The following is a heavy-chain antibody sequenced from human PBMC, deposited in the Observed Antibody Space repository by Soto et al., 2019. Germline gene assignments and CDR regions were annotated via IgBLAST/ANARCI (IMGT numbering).Heavy chain of an antibody. CDR2: INHSGST. Sequence: SETMSLTCAVSGGSFSRYYWSWIRQPLEKGLEWIGEINHSGSTNYNPSLKSRVTISVDTSKNQFSLKLSSVTAAATAVYYCATEAYRRSFWSTWFYACRQVSL. CDR1: GGSFSRYY. D-gene: IGHD6-13*01. J-gene: IGHJ5*02. V-gene: IGHV4-34*01. CDR3: ATEAYRRSFWSTWFYA.